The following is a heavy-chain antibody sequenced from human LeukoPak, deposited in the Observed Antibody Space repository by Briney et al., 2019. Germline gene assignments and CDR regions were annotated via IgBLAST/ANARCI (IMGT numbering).Heavy chain of an antibody. D-gene: IGHD4-23*01. V-gene: IGHV3-21*06. CDR3: ARDHGGRGLDY. Sequence: GGSLRLSCAASGFTFGSSGMNWVRQAPGKGLEWVSSISSTGNYIYYTESMKGRFTISRDNAKNSLFLQMNSLRAEDTAVYYCARDHGGRGLDYWGQGTLVTVSS. J-gene: IGHJ4*02. CDR2: ISSTGNYI. CDR1: GFTFGSSG.